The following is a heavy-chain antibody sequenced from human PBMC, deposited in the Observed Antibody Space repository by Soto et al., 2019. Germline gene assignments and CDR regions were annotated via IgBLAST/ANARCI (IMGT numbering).Heavy chain of an antibody. CDR3: AHRQGYGSGSYSDY. J-gene: IGHJ4*02. CDR2: IYWDDDK. D-gene: IGHD3-10*01. CDR1: GFSLSTSGVG. V-gene: IGHV2-5*02. Sequence: QITLKESGPPLVKPTQTLTLTCTFSGFSLSTSGVGVGWIRQPPGKALEWLALIYWDDDKRYSPSLKSRLTITKDTSKNQVVLTMTNMDPVDTATYYCAHRQGYGSGSYSDYWGQGTLVTVSS.